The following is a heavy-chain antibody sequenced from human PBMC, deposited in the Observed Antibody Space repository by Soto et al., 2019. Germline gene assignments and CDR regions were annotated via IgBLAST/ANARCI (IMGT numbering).Heavy chain of an antibody. Sequence: ASVQVSRKASGHTSTGYYMHCVRQAPGQGLEWMGGIIPIFGTANYAQKFQGRVTITADESTSTAYMELSSLRSEDTAVYYCASDTMIVVVITHYYCGMDVWGQGTTVTVSS. CDR3: ASDTMIVVVITHYYCGMDV. CDR1: GHTSTGYY. V-gene: IGHV1-69*13. D-gene: IGHD3-22*01. CDR2: IIPIFGTA. J-gene: IGHJ6*02.